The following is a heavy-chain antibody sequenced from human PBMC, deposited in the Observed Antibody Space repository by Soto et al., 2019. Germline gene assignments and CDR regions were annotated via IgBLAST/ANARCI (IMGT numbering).Heavy chain of an antibody. CDR1: GYSFTSYW. CDR3: ARLPGFEYSSSSRAAGWFGP. Sequence: PGESLKISCKGSGYSFTSYWIGWVRQMPWKGLEWMGIIYPGDSDTRYSPSFQGQVTISADKSISTAYLQWSSLKASDTAMYYCARLPGFEYSSSSRAAGWFGPWGQGTLITVSS. D-gene: IGHD6-6*01. CDR2: IYPGDSDT. V-gene: IGHV5-51*01. J-gene: IGHJ5*02.